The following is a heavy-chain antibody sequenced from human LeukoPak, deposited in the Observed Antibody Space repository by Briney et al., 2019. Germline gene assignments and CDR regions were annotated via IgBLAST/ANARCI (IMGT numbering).Heavy chain of an antibody. Sequence: ASVKVSCKASGYTFTRYYMHWVRQAPGQGLEWMGWINPNSGGTNYAQKFQGRVTMTRNTSISTAYMELSSLRSEDTAVYYCARGLRIVGATCLGYWGQGTLVTVSS. D-gene: IGHD1-26*01. J-gene: IGHJ4*02. CDR1: GYTFTRYY. CDR3: ARGLRIVGATCLGY. CDR2: INPNSGGT. V-gene: IGHV1-2*02.